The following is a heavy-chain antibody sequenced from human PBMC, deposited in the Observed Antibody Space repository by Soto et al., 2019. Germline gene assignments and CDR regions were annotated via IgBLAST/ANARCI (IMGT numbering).Heavy chain of an antibody. V-gene: IGHV3-30*03. CDR1: GFAFRSFG. Sequence: PGGSLRLSCAASGFAFRSFGMHWVRQAPGKGLEWVALLSYDASDKYYAHSVRGRFTISRDDSKNTLYLQMNGLRLDDTAVYYCVTAVRTRLDNWGPGTLVTAPQ. CDR3: VTAVRTRLDN. CDR2: LSYDASDK. D-gene: IGHD3-10*01. J-gene: IGHJ4*02.